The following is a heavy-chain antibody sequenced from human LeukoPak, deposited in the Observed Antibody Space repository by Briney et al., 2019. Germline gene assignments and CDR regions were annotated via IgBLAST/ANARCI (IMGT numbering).Heavy chain of an antibody. V-gene: IGHV3-23*01. CDR1: GFTFSNYA. CDR3: AKDTVAVAALFDP. CDR2: ISGSGSST. J-gene: IGHJ5*02. Sequence: GGSLRLSCAASGFTFSNYAMSWVRQAPGKGLESLSSISGSGSSTYYADSVKGRLTISRDNSKNTLYLKMNSLRAEDTAVYYCAKDTVAVAALFDPWGQGTLVTVSS. D-gene: IGHD6-19*01.